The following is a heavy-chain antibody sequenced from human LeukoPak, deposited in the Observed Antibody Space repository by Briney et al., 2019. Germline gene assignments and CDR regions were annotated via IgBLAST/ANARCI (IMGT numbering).Heavy chain of an antibody. D-gene: IGHD3-10*01. CDR3: ARNRGVISHFDY. Sequence: ASSVTVSCKASGGTFNSYAISWVRQAPGQGLEWMGGIIPIFGTANYAQKFQGRVTITTDESTSTVYMELSSLRSEDTAVYYCARNRGVISHFDYWGQGTLVTVSS. V-gene: IGHV1-69*05. CDR2: IIPIFGTA. J-gene: IGHJ4*02. CDR1: GGTFNSYA.